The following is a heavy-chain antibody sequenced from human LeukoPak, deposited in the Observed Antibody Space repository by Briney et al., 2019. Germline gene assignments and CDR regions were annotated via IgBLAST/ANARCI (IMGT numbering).Heavy chain of an antibody. V-gene: IGHV3-74*01. CDR2: ISSDGSST. J-gene: IGHJ4*02. CDR3: AREKRGYSYGRDY. CDR1: GFSFSTHW. D-gene: IGHD5-18*01. Sequence: GGSLRLSCAVSGFSFSTHWMHWVRQAPGEGLVWVSRISSDGSSTYYADSVKGRFTISRDNAKNTLYLQMDSLRAEDTAVYFCAREKRGYSYGRDYWAQGTLVTVSS.